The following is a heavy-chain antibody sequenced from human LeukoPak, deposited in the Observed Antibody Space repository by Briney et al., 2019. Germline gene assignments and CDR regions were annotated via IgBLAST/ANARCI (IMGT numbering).Heavy chain of an antibody. J-gene: IGHJ3*01. Sequence: SETLSLTCTVSGGSISSSSYYWNWIRQPPGKGLEWVGYVFYSGNTNYNPSLGSRVTISEDTSKNQFSLNLNSLTAADTAVYYCARGLPGRDAFDVWGQGTVVTVSS. D-gene: IGHD3-16*01. V-gene: IGHV4-61*01. CDR1: GGSISSSSYY. CDR2: VFYSGNT. CDR3: ARGLPGRDAFDV.